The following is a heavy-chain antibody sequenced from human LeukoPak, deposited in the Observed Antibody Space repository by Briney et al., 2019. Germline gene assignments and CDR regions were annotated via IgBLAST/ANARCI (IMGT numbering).Heavy chain of an antibody. D-gene: IGHD1-26*01. J-gene: IGHJ4*02. CDR1: GYTFTGYY. CDR3: ARARGSGSYYDY. Sequence: ASVKVSCKASGYTFTGYYMHWVRQAPGQGREWMGWINPNSVGTNYAQKFQGRVTMTRDTSISTAYMELSRLRSDDTAVYYCARARGSGSYYDYWGQGTLVTVSS. V-gene: IGHV1-2*02. CDR2: INPNSVGT.